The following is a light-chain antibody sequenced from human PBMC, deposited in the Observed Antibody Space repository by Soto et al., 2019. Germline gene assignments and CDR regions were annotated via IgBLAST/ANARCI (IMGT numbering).Light chain of an antibody. CDR3: QTWGTGLWV. CDR2: LNNDGSH. CDR1: SGHSSYA. J-gene: IGLJ3*02. V-gene: IGLV4-69*01. Sequence: QPVLTQSPSASASLGASVKLTCTLSSGHSSYAISWHQQQPQQGTRSLMKLNNDGSHFTGDGLPDRCSGSSSGAARYLTISSLQAEDEADYYCQTWGTGLWVFGGGTKLTVL.